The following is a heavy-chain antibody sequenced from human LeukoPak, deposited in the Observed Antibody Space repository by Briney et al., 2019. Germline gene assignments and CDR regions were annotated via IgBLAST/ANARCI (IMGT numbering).Heavy chain of an antibody. D-gene: IGHD2-2*01. Sequence: PGGSLRLSCAASGFTFSNYGMNWVRQAPGKGLEWVSGILGGAGSTYYADSVKGRFTISRDNSKNTLYLQMNSLRAEDTAVYYCAHGTMYQLDYWGQGTLVTVSS. V-gene: IGHV3-23*01. J-gene: IGHJ4*02. CDR3: AHGTMYQLDY. CDR2: ILGGAGST. CDR1: GFTFSNYG.